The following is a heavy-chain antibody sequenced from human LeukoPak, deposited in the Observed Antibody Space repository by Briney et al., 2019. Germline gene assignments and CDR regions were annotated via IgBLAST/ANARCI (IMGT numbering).Heavy chain of an antibody. D-gene: IGHD3-16*02. Sequence: GGSLRLSCAASGFTFSSYSMNWVRQAPGKGLEWVSSISSSSSYIYYADSVKGRFTISRDNAKNSLYLQMNSLRAEDTAVYYCARYDYVWGSYRYIPHWGQGTLVTVSS. J-gene: IGHJ4*02. CDR3: ARYDYVWGSYRYIPH. CDR1: GFTFSSYS. CDR2: ISSSSSYI. V-gene: IGHV3-21*01.